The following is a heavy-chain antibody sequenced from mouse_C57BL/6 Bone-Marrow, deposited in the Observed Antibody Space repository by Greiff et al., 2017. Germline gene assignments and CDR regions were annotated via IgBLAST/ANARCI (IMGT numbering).Heavy chain of an antibody. D-gene: IGHD2-10*01. CDR2: IYPGSGST. J-gene: IGHJ1*03. CDR3: ARPYCCKYWYFDV. V-gene: IGHV1-55*01. Sequence: QVQLQQSGAELVKPGASVKMSCKASGYTFTSYWITWVKQRPGQGLEWSGDIYPGSGSTNYNEKFKSKATLTVDTSSSTAYMKLSSQTSEDSAVYYSARPYCCKYWYFDVWGTGTTGAVSS. CDR1: GYTFTSYW.